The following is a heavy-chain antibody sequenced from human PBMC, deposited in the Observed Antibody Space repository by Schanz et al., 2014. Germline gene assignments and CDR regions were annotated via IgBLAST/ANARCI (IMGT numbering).Heavy chain of an antibody. Sequence: QAQLLQFGGDVVQPGRSLRLSCAASGFTFSSYAMHWVRQAPGKGLEWVALISNDGSIKYYADSVEGRFTMSRDNSKNTWYLQMNSLRAEDTAVNYCARPSHRRTINFDYWGRGTLVTVSS. CDR1: GFTFSSYA. V-gene: IGHV3-30-3*01. CDR3: ARPSHRRTINFDY. J-gene: IGHJ4*02. CDR2: ISNDGSIK.